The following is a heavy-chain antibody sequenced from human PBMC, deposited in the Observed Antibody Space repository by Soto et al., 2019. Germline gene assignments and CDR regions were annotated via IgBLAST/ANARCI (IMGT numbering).Heavy chain of an antibody. V-gene: IGHV1-3*01. CDR2: INARNGNT. D-gene: IGHD6-13*01. Sequence: GASVKVSCKASGYTFTSYYMHWVRQAPGQRLEWMGRINARNGNTKYSQKFQGRVTITRDTSASTAYMELSSLRSEDTAVYYCARPYSSSSPPGDYWGQGTLVTVSS. CDR3: ARPYSSSSPPGDY. J-gene: IGHJ4*02. CDR1: GYTFTSYY.